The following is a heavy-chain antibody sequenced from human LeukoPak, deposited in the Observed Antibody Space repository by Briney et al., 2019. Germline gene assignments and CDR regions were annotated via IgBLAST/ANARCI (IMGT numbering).Heavy chain of an antibody. D-gene: IGHD4-17*01. J-gene: IGHJ5*02. V-gene: IGHV3-21*01. CDR3: ARVGDRGLRYGWFDP. Sequence: LGGSLRLSCAASGFTFSDYSMNWVRQAPGKGLEWVSSISSTSSYIYYADSVKGRFTISRDNAKNSLYLQMNSLRAEDTAVYYCARVGDRGLRYGWFDPWGQGTLVTVSS. CDR1: GFTFSDYS. CDR2: ISSTSSYI.